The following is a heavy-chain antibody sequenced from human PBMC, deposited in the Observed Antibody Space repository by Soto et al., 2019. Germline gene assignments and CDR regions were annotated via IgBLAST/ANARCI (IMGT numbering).Heavy chain of an antibody. J-gene: IGHJ4*02. CDR3: ARERSGYFDY. CDR2: MNPNSGNT. Sequence: QVQLVQSGAEVKKPGASVKVSCKASGYTFTSYDINWVRQATGQGHEWMGWMNPNSGNTGYAQKFQGRVTMTRTPSISTAYMELSSLRSAATAVYYCARERSGYFDYWGQGTLVTVSS. D-gene: IGHD1-1*01. V-gene: IGHV1-8*01. CDR1: GYTFTSYD.